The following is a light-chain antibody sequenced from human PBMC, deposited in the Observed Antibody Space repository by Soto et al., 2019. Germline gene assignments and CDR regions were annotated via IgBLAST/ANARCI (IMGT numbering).Light chain of an antibody. CDR2: KIS. J-gene: IGKJ1*01. V-gene: IGKV2-24*01. CDR1: QSLIPSDGKNY. Sequence: DIVMTQTPISSPVTLGQPACISCRSSQSLIPSDGKNYWGGHQQRTGQPPKHLTYKISNRFSVVPDRVSGSGAGTYFTLRISRVEAEDVWFYYGMHATQFPWTFGQGTKVEIK. CDR3: MHATQFPWT.